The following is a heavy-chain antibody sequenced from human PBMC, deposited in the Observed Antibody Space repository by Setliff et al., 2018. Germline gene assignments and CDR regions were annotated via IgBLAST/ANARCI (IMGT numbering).Heavy chain of an antibody. CDR3: ARAYDSSGWYGESHTYYFDN. J-gene: IGHJ4*03. Sequence: SETLSLTCTVSGDSISGGTYSWSWIRQPAGKGLEWFGHVYKTGSIIYNPSLKSRVTISSDTSKNQFSLNLYSVTAADTAVYYCARAYDSSGWYGESHTYYFDNWGPETLLVTVSS. V-gene: IGHV4-61*09. CDR2: VYKTGSI. CDR1: GDSISGGTYS. D-gene: IGHD3-22*01.